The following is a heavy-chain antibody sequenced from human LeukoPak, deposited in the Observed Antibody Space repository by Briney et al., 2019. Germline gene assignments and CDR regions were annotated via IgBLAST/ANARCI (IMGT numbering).Heavy chain of an antibody. Sequence: GGSLRLSCAAAGFTFSNFWMNWVRQAPGKGLEWVSYISSSGSTIYYADSVKGRFTISRDNAKNSLYLQMNSLRAEDTAVYYCAELGITMIGGVWGKGTTVTISS. D-gene: IGHD3-10*02. J-gene: IGHJ6*04. CDR2: ISSSGSTI. CDR3: AELGITMIGGV. CDR1: GFTFSNFW. V-gene: IGHV3-48*04.